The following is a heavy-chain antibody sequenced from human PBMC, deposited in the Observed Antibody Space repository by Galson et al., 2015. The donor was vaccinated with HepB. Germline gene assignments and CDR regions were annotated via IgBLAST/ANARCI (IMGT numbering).Heavy chain of an antibody. Sequence: SLRLSCAASGFTFSSYAMSWVRQAPGKGLEWVSVISGSGGSTYYADSVKGRFTISRDNSKNTLYLQMNSLRAEDTAVYYCAKVLDYYYDSSGYYPRGYFDYWGQGTLVTVSS. CDR3: AKVLDYYYDSSGYYPRGYFDY. CDR1: GFTFSSYA. J-gene: IGHJ4*02. D-gene: IGHD3-22*01. CDR2: ISGSGGST. V-gene: IGHV3-23*01.